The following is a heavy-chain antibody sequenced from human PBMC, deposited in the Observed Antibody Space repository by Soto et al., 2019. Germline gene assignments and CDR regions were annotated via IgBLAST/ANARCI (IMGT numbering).Heavy chain of an antibody. Sequence: GALILSCAASGFTFSSYSMNWVRQAPGKGLEWVSSISSSSSYIYYADSVKGRFTISRDNAKNSLYLQMNSLRAEDTAVYYCARDLYDFWSGYLRYYYYGMDVWGQGTTVTVSS. V-gene: IGHV3-21*01. D-gene: IGHD3-3*01. J-gene: IGHJ6*02. CDR3: ARDLYDFWSGYLRYYYYGMDV. CDR1: GFTFSSYS. CDR2: ISSSSSYI.